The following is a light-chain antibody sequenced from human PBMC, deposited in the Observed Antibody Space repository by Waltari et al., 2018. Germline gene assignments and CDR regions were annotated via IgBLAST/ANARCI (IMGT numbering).Light chain of an antibody. CDR2: WAS. CDR3: QQHYSNPV. Sequence: DIEMTQSPESLAVSLGERITINCKSGRSVLSISNNRNYLACYQPKPGQPPKLLLYWASTRTSGVPERFIGSGSGTDFTLTITSLQAEDVAVYYCQQHYSNPVFGQGTRLELK. V-gene: IGKV4-1*01. CDR1: RSVLSISNNRNY. J-gene: IGKJ5*01.